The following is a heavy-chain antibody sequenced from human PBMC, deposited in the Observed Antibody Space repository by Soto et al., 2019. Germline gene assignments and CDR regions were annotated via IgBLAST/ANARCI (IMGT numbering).Heavy chain of an antibody. CDR3: AKGPSIAARPYYMDV. CDR1: GFTFSSYA. J-gene: IGHJ6*03. CDR2: ISGSGGST. D-gene: IGHD6-6*01. V-gene: IGHV3-23*01. Sequence: PGASLRLSCAASGFTFSSYAMSWVRQAPGKGLEWVSAISGSGGSTYYADSVKGRFTISRDNSKNTLYLQMNSLRAEDTAVYYCAKGPSIAARPYYMDVWGKGTTVTVSS.